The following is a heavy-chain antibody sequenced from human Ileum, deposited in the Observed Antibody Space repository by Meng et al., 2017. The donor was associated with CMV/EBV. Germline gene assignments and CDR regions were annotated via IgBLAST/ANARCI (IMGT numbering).Heavy chain of an antibody. CDR2: INPSGGST. CDR1: GYTFTSYY. J-gene: IGHJ4*02. Sequence: SCKSSGYTFTSYYIHWVRQAPGQGLEWMGIINPSGGSTTYAQRFQGRVTMTRDTSTSTVYMDLSSLTSEDTALYYCAREMASTYFFDYWGQGTPVTVSS. D-gene: IGHD5-24*01. CDR3: AREMASTYFFDY. V-gene: IGHV1-46*01.